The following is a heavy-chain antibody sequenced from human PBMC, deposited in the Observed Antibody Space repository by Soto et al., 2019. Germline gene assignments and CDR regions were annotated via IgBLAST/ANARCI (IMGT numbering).Heavy chain of an antibody. D-gene: IGHD3-22*01. Sequence: GGSLRLSCAASGFTFSSYSMNWVRQAPGKGLEWVSSISSSSSYIYYADSVKGRFTISRDNAKNSLYLQMNSLRAEDTAVYYCERAPYYYDSSGYWAYWGQGTLVTVSS. CDR3: ERAPYYYDSSGYWAY. V-gene: IGHV3-21*01. CDR1: GFTFSSYS. CDR2: ISSSSSYI. J-gene: IGHJ4*02.